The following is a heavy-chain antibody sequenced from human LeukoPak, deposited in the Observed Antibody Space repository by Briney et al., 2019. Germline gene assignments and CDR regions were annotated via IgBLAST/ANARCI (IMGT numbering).Heavy chain of an antibody. J-gene: IGHJ4*02. CDR1: GYSISRKYY. V-gene: IGHV4-38-2*01. CDR2: IYHSGST. CDR3: AIGSNSGYPRGWYLGSYFDS. Sequence: SETLSLTCAVSGYSISRKYYWGGIRQPPGKGLEWIGSIYHSGSTYYNPSLKSRVSISVDTFKNQFSLKLTSVAAADTAVYYCAIGSNSGYPRGWYLGSYFDSWGQGTLVTVSS. D-gene: IGHD6-19*01.